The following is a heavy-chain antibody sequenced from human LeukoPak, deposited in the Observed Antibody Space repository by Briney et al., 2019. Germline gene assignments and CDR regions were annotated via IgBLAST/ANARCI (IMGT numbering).Heavy chain of an antibody. D-gene: IGHD5-24*01. CDR2: ISADDGAT. Sequence: ASVKVSCKASGYTFTNYGITWVRQAPGQGLEWMGWISADDGATSSAQRVQGRLTMTIDTPTNTTYMELWSLRSDDTAVYYCARDYVGMSTIRDFGCWGQGTLVTVSS. CDR1: GYTFTNYG. CDR3: ARDYVGMSTIRDFGC. J-gene: IGHJ4*02. V-gene: IGHV1-18*01.